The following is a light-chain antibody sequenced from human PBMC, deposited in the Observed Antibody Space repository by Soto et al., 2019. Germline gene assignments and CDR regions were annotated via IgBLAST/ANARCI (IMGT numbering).Light chain of an antibody. CDR1: QSISSY. CDR2: SAS. Sequence: DLQMTQSPSSLSASVGDRVTITFRASQSISSYLNWYQQKPGKAPKLLIYSASSLESGVHSRFSDSGSGTDFTLTISSLQPEDFATYHCQPNYSTPWTFGEGTKVDIK. J-gene: IGKJ1*01. CDR3: QPNYSTPWT. V-gene: IGKV1-39*01.